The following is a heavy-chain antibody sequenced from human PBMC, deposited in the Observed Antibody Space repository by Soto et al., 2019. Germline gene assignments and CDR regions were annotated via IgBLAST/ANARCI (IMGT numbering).Heavy chain of an antibody. V-gene: IGHV1-69*02. D-gene: IGHD1-1*01. CDR1: GGTFSTYT. CDR3: ARCSEGRGTESAFHI. Sequence: QVHLVQSGAEVKKPGSSVKVSCKTSGGTFSTYTVSWVRQAPGQGLEWIGRIIPILDVLTYAQKFQGRVTITADKSTSTAYLELTRLKSDDTAVYYCARCSEGRGTESAFHIWGQGTIVTVSS. CDR2: IIPILDVL. J-gene: IGHJ3*02.